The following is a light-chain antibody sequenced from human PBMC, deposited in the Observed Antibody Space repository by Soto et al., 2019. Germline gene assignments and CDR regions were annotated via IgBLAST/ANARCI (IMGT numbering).Light chain of an antibody. CDR3: SSYTSSSAPYV. Sequence: QSVLTQPASVSGSPGQSITISCTGTSSDVGGYNYVSWYQQHPVKAPKLMIYDVTNRPSGVSDRFSGSKSGNTASLTISGLPAEDEADYYCSSYTSSSAPYVFGTGTKLTVL. CDR1: SSDVGGYNY. CDR2: DVT. V-gene: IGLV2-14*01. J-gene: IGLJ1*01.